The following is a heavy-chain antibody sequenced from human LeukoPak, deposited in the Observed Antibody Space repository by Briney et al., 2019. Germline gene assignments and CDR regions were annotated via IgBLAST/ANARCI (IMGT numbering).Heavy chain of an antibody. Sequence: ASVTVSCKASGYTFTSYDINWVRQATGQGLEWMGWMNPNSGDTGYAQKFQGRVTMTRSTSISTAYMELSSLRFEDTAVYYCTRSVRNGHIDYWGQGTLVTVSS. J-gene: IGHJ4*02. V-gene: IGHV1-8*01. CDR2: MNPNSGDT. CDR1: GYTFTSYD. D-gene: IGHD2-21*01. CDR3: TRSVRNGHIDY.